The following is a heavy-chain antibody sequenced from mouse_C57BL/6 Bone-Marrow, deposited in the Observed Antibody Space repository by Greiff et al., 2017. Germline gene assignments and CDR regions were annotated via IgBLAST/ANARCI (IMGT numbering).Heavy chain of an antibody. D-gene: IGHD2-4*01. CDR3: ARSTMITEYYFDY. Sequence: VQLQQSGPELVKPGASVKISCKASGYAFSSSWMNWVKQRPGKGLEWIGRIYPGDGDTNYNGKFKGKATLTADKSSSTAYMQLSSLTSEDSAVYFCARSTMITEYYFDYWGQGTTLTVSS. V-gene: IGHV1-82*01. CDR1: GYAFSSSW. J-gene: IGHJ2*01. CDR2: IYPGDGDT.